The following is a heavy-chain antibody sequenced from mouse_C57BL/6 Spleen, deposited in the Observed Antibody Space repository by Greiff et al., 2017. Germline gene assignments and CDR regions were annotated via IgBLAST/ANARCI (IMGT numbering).Heavy chain of an antibody. D-gene: IGHD1-1*01. Sequence: DVMLVESGGGLVKPGGSLKLSCAASGFTFSDYGMHWVRQAPEKGLEWVAYISSGSSTIYYADTVKGRFTISRDNAKNTLFLQMTSLRSEDTAMYYCARHGSSYGGAMDYWGQGTSVTVSS. V-gene: IGHV5-17*01. CDR2: ISSGSSTI. CDR3: ARHGSSYGGAMDY. CDR1: GFTFSDYG. J-gene: IGHJ4*01.